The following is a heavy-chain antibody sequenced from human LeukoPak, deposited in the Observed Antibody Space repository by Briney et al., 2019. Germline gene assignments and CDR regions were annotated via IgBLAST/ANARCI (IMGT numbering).Heavy chain of an antibody. CDR3: AKSPTRHYNSYYYGSGSYDGGWFDP. Sequence: GSLRLSCSASGFTFSSYAMSWVRQAPGKGLEWVSAISGSGGSTYYADSVKGRFTISRDNSKNTLYLQMNSLRAEDTAVYYCAKSPTRHYNSYYYGSGSYDGGWFDPWGQGTLVTVSS. D-gene: IGHD3-10*01. V-gene: IGHV3-23*01. CDR2: ISGSGGST. J-gene: IGHJ5*02. CDR1: GFTFSSYA.